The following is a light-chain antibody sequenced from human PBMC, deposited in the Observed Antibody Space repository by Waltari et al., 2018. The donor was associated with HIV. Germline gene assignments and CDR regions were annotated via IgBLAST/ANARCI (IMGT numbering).Light chain of an antibody. CDR3: SSFTRANTVV. Sequence: QPAPSQPASVSGSPGQSLTTSCTGSSRDLGYYRYVSWYQHFPGKAPKLIIYDVLPRPLGVSDRCSGSKSANTASLTISGLQPDDEGDYYCSSFTRANTVVFGGGTKLTVL. V-gene: IGLV2-14*01. CDR1: SRDLGYYRY. J-gene: IGLJ3*02. CDR2: DVL.